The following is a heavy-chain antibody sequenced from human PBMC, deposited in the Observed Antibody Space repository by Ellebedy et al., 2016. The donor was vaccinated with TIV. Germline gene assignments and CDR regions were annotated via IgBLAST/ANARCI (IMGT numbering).Heavy chain of an antibody. Sequence: SETLSLXXTVSGGSISSSSYYWGWIRQSPEKGLEWIGRILPSDSTNYSPSLKSRVTMSVETSKNQFSLKLTSVTAADTAVYYCARGGHDRPLHWGQGTLVTVSS. CDR1: GGSISSSSYY. D-gene: IGHD3-3*01. V-gene: IGHV4-39*07. CDR3: ARGGHDRPLH. J-gene: IGHJ4*02. CDR2: ILPSDST.